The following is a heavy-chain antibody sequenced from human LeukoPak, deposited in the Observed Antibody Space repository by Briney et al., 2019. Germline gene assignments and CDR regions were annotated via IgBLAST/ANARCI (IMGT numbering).Heavy chain of an antibody. D-gene: IGHD6-13*01. CDR1: GESFKDYY. V-gene: IGHV4-34*01. CDR2: INHSGGS. CDR3: ARSGTYQHSSSYDY. J-gene: IGHJ4*02. Sequence: SETLSLTCAVYGESFKDYYWNWIRQPPGKGLEWIGEINHSGGSNYNPSLKSRVTISVDTSKNQFSLKLSSVTAADTAVYYCARSGTYQHSSSYDYWGQGTLVTVSS.